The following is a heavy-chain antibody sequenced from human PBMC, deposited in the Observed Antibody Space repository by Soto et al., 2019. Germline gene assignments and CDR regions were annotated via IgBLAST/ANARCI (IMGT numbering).Heavy chain of an antibody. V-gene: IGHV1-69*01. CDR3: AREMSGYDISGNWFDP. CDR2: IIPIFGTA. J-gene: IGHJ5*02. CDR1: GGTFSSYA. D-gene: IGHD5-12*01. Sequence: QVQLVQSGAEVKKPGSSVKVSCKASGGTFSSYAISWVRQAPGQGLEWRGGIIPIFGTANYAQKFQGRVTITADESTSTAYMELSSLRSEATAVYYCAREMSGYDISGNWFDPWGQGTLVTVSS.